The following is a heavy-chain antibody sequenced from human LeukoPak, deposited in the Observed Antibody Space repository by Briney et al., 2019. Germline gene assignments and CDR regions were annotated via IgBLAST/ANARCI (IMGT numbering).Heavy chain of an antibody. CDR1: GGSISSYY. J-gene: IGHJ5*02. D-gene: IGHD3-3*01. V-gene: IGHV4-59*05. CDR2: IYYSGST. CDR3: ARLRGGDFWSGYYSNWFDP. Sequence: SETLSLTCTVSGGSISSYYWSWIRQPPGKGLEWIGSIYYSGSTYYNPSLKSRVTISVDTSKNQFSLKLSSVTAADTAVYYCARLRGGDFWSGYYSNWFDPWGQGTPVTVSS.